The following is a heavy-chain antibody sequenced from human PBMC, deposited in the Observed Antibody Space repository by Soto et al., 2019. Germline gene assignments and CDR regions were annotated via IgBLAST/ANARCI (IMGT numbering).Heavy chain of an antibody. CDR2: IKKDGSEK. D-gene: IGHD5-18*01. CDR1: GISTSSYW. J-gene: IGHJ4*02. CDR3: VTGYHSDY. Sequence: PVGSLRLSCAASGISTSSYWMGWVRQAPGRGLEWVASIKKDGSEKYYLDSLKGRLTISRDNALNSLYLQMNSLRAEDTAVYFCVTGYHSDYWGQGTLVTVSS. V-gene: IGHV3-7*03.